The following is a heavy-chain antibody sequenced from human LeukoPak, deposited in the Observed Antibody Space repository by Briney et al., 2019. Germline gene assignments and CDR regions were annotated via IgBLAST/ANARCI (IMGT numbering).Heavy chain of an antibody. CDR3: ARDRGDYVPNAFDI. D-gene: IGHD4-17*01. CDR1: GDSINSYY. CDR2: IYYSGST. V-gene: IGHV4-59*13. Sequence: SETLSLTCTVSGDSINSYYWSWIRQPPGKGLEWIGYIYYSGSTIHNPSLKRRVTISEDTSKNQFSLKLSSVTAADTAVYYCARDRGDYVPNAFDIWGQGTMVTVSS. J-gene: IGHJ3*02.